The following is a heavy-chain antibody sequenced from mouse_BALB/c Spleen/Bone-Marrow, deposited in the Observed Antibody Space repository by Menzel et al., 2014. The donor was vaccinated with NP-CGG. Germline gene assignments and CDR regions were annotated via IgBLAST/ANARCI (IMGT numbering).Heavy chain of an antibody. CDR2: ISNGGGST. J-gene: IGHJ2*01. CDR1: GFTFSDYY. Sequence: EVKVVESGGGLVQPGGALKLSCATSGFTFSDYYMYWVRQTPEKRLVWVAYISNGGGSTYYPDTVKGRFATSRDNAKNTLYLQMSRLKSEDTAMYYCARQGAYSYFDYWGQGTTRTGSS. D-gene: IGHD2-10*01. CDR3: ARQGAYSYFDY. V-gene: IGHV5-12*02.